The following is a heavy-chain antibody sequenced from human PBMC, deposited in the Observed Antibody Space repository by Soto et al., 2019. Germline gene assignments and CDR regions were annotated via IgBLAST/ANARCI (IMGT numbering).Heavy chain of an antibody. CDR3: AREPYEYSSSSGYYYYYGTDV. D-gene: IGHD6-6*01. Sequence: QVQLVQSGAEVKKPGASVKVSCKASGYTFTGYYMHWVRQAPGQGLEWMGWINPNSGGTNYAQKFQGWVTMTRDTSNSTAYMELSRLRSDDTAVYYCAREPYEYSSSSGYYYYYGTDVWGQGTTVTVSS. CDR2: INPNSGGT. CDR1: GYTFTGYY. J-gene: IGHJ6*02. V-gene: IGHV1-2*04.